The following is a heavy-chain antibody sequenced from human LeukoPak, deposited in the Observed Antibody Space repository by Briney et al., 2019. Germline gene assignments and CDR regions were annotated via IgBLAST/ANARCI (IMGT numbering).Heavy chain of an antibody. V-gene: IGHV3-48*03. D-gene: IGHD2-2*01. Sequence: GGSLRLSCAASGFTFSTYEMNWVRQAPGKGLEWLSHISSSGSTIYYADSVKGRFTISRDNAKNSLYLQMNSLRAEDSAVYHCARDQNQLTPYWYFGLWGRGTLVTVSS. CDR2: ISSSGSTI. J-gene: IGHJ2*01. CDR3: ARDQNQLTPYWYFGL. CDR1: GFTFSTYE.